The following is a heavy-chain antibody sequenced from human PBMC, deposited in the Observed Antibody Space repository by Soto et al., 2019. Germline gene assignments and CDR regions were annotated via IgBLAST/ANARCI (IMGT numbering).Heavy chain of an antibody. J-gene: IGHJ2*01. CDR3: AAAATKSDILALPAETPYPYFDL. CDR2: IVVGSGNT. CDR1: GFTFTSSA. Sequence: QLQLVQSGPEVKKPGTSVKVSCKASGFTFTSSAMQWVRQARGQRLEWIGWIVVGSGNTNYAQEFQERVTITRDMSTGTAYLELSSLGSEDTAVYYCAAAATKSDILALPAETPYPYFDLWGRGTLVTVTS. D-gene: IGHD2-2*01. V-gene: IGHV1-58*02.